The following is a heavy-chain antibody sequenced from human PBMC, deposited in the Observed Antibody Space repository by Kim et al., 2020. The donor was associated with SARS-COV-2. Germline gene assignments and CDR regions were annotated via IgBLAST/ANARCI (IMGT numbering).Heavy chain of an antibody. Sequence: GGSLRLSCAASGFTFSSYSMNWVRLAPGKGLEWVSYISSSSSTISYADSVKGRFTISRDNAKNSLYLQMNSLRDEDTAVYYCARDNLSYGHFDYWGQGTLVTVSS. CDR3: ARDNLSYGHFDY. V-gene: IGHV3-48*02. CDR1: GFTFSSYS. J-gene: IGHJ4*02. CDR2: ISSSSSTI. D-gene: IGHD5-18*01.